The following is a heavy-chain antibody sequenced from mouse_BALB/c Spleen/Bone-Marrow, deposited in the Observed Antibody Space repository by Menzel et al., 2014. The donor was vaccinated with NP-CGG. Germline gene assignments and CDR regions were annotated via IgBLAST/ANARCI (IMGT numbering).Heavy chain of an antibody. CDR2: IYPGDGDT. Sequence: LVESGAELVRPGSSVKISCKASGYAFSSYWMNWVKQRPGQGLEWIGQIYPGDGDTNYSGKFKGKATLTADESSSTAYMQLSSLTSEDSAVYFCAFGNYDFDYWCQGTTLTVSS. CDR3: AFGNYDFDY. D-gene: IGHD2-1*01. J-gene: IGHJ2*01. CDR1: GYAFSSYW. V-gene: IGHV1-80*01.